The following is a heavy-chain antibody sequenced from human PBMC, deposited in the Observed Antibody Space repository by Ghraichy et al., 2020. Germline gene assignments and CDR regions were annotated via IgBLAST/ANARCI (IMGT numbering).Heavy chain of an antibody. CDR2: IYYSGST. D-gene: IGHD3-3*01. V-gene: IGHV4-59*01. J-gene: IGHJ6*02. Sequence: SETLSLTCTVSGGSISSYYWSWIRQPPGKGLEWIGYIYYSGSTNYNPSLKSRVTISVDTSKNQFSLKLSSVTAADTAVYYCARGSGDFWSGYPLGYGMDVWGQGTTVTVSS. CDR3: ARGSGDFWSGYPLGYGMDV. CDR1: GGSISSYY.